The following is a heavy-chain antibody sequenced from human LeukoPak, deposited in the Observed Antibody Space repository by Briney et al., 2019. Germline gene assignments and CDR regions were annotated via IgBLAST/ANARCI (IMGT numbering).Heavy chain of an antibody. CDR2: INDSGGT. J-gene: IGHJ4*02. Sequence: SETLSLTCAVYGGTFSRYYWIWIRQPPGKGLEWIGEINDSGGTYYNPSLKSRVTISVDTSNNQFSLKLSSVTAADTAVSYCASLIHDYDDTMRDYWGQGTLVTVSS. CDR1: GGTFSRYY. CDR3: ASLIHDYDDTMRDY. V-gene: IGHV4-34*01. D-gene: IGHD4-17*01.